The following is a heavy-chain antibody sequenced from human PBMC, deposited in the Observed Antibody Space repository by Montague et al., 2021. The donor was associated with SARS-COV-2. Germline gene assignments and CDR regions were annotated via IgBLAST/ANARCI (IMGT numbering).Heavy chain of an antibody. J-gene: IGHJ6*03. CDR2: ISTSGSS. D-gene: IGHD6-19*01. CDR3: ARDRRGMAMAGRAYYYYYMDV. V-gene: IGHV4-61*09. CDR1: GASISSANDY. Sequence: TLSLTCSASGASISSANDYWTWIRQPAGKGLEWIGHISTSGSSSHNPSLKSRVTIILDTSKQQFSLELTSVTAADTAVYYCARDRRGMAMAGRAYYYYYMDVWGKGTTVTVSS.